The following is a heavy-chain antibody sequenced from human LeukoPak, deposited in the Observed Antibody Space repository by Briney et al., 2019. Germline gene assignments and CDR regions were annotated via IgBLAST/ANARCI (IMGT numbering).Heavy chain of an antibody. J-gene: IGHJ4*02. CDR3: AKDGLYYDGSAHVYYFDY. D-gene: IGHD3-22*01. CDR2: ITGSGDYT. CDR1: GFTFSGYA. Sequence: GGSLRLSCAASGFTFSGYAMTWVRQAPGKGLEWVSSITGSGDYTYYIDSVKGRFTISRDNSKNILYLQMNSLRGEDTALYYCAKDGLYYDGSAHVYYFDYWGQGTLVAVSS. V-gene: IGHV3-23*01.